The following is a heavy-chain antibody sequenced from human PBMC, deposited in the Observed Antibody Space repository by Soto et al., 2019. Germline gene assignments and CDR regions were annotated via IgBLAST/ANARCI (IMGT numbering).Heavy chain of an antibody. Sequence: EVQLVESGGGLVQPGGSLRLSCAASGFTFSSYWMHWVRQAPGKGLVWVTRINSDGSSTSYADSVKGRFTISRDNAKNTLYLQMNSLRAEDTAVYYCARAPGNYYYYMDVWGKGTTVTVSS. CDR2: INSDGSST. J-gene: IGHJ6*03. CDR1: GFTFSSYW. V-gene: IGHV3-74*01. CDR3: ARAPGNYYYYMDV.